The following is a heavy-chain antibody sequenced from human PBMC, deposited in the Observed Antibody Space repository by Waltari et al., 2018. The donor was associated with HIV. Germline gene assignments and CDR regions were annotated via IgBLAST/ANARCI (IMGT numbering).Heavy chain of an antibody. D-gene: IGHD3-22*01. V-gene: IGHV1-69*13. Sequence: QVQLVQSGAEVKKPGSSVKVSCKASGGTFSSYAISWVRQAPGKGLEWMGGILPFLGTANSAQKFQGRVTITADESTSTAYMELSSLRSEDTAVYYCASLGVRGYDSSGYLDVGYWGQGTLVTVSS. CDR1: GGTFSSYA. J-gene: IGHJ4*02. CDR3: ASLGVRGYDSSGYLDVGY. CDR2: ILPFLGTA.